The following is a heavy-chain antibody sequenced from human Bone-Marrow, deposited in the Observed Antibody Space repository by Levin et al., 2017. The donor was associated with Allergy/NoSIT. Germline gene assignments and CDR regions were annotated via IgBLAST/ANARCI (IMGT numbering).Heavy chain of an antibody. CDR1: GESVSSSGFY. Sequence: SQTLSLTCTVSGESVSSSGFYWPWIRQYPGKGLEWIGHIYYPGNTSYNPSLKSRVSISEDRSKNQFSLKLDSVTAADTAVYYCARESVYYGSGSWIDCWGQGTLVTVSS. CDR3: ARESVYYGSGSWIDC. J-gene: IGHJ4*02. CDR2: IYYPGNT. D-gene: IGHD3-10*01. V-gene: IGHV4-31*02.